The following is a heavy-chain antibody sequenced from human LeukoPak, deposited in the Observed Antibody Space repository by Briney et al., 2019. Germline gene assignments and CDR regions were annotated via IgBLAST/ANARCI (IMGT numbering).Heavy chain of an antibody. D-gene: IGHD6-6*01. V-gene: IGHV3-23*01. CDR3: AKKEYSSSGPFDY. CDR1: GFTFSSYA. CDR2: ISGSGGST. Sequence: GGSLRLSCAASGFTFSSYAMSWVRQAPGKGLEWVSAISGSGGSTYYADSVKGRFTTSRDNSKNTLYLQMNSLRAEDTAVYYCAKKEYSSSGPFDYWGQGTLVTVSS. J-gene: IGHJ4*02.